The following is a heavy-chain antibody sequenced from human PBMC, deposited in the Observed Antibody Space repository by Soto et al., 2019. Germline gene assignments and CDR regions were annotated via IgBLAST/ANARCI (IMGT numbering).Heavy chain of an antibody. CDR3: ARAPLSGNYYNPDY. CDR1: GFTFSSYN. J-gene: IGHJ4*02. V-gene: IGHV3-21*01. Sequence: GGSLRLSCAASGFTFSSYNMNWVRQAPGKGLEWVSSISTRSSYIYYADSVKGRFTISRDNAKNSLYLQMNSLRAEDTAVYYCARAPLSGNYYNPDYWGQGTVVTVSS. CDR2: ISTRSSYI. D-gene: IGHD3-10*01.